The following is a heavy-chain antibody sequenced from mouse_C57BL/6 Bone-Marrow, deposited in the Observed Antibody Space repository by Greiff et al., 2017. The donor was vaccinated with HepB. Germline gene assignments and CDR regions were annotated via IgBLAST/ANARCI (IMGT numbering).Heavy chain of an antibody. Sequence: DVKLQESGGGLVQPGGSMKLSCVASGFTFSNYWMNWVRQSPEKGLEWVAQIRLKSDNYATHYAESVKGRFTISRDDSKSSVYLQMNNLRAEDTGIYYCTVLITTVGYFDVWGTGTTVTVSS. CDR2: IRLKSDNYAT. CDR3: TVLITTVGYFDV. D-gene: IGHD1-1*01. V-gene: IGHV6-3*01. J-gene: IGHJ1*03. CDR1: GFTFSNYW.